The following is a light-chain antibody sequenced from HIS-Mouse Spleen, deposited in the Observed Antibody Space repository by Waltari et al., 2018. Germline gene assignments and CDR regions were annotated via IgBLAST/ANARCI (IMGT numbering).Light chain of an antibody. CDR3: CSYAGSYTLV. V-gene: IGLV2-11*01. Sequence: QSALTQPRSVSGSPGQSVTISCPGTSSYVGGYNYVSWYQQHPGKAPKHRCYDVSKRPQGVPDRCSGSKSGNTASLTISGLQAEDEADYYCCSYAGSYTLVFGGGTKLTVL. CDR2: DVS. J-gene: IGLJ2*01. CDR1: SSYVGGYNY.